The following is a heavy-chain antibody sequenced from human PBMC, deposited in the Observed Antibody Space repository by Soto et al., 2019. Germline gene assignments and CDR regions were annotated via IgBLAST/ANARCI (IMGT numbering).Heavy chain of an antibody. D-gene: IGHD6-13*01. CDR1: GYTFTSYD. J-gene: IGHJ4*02. CDR3: ARTPSLYSRSLSVMYNY. V-gene: IGHV1-8*01. Sequence: ASVKVSCKASGYTFTSYDINWVRQATGQGLEWMGWMNPNSGNTGYAQKFQGRVTMTRNTSISTAYMELSSLRSEDTAVYYCARTPSLYSRSLSVMYNYWGQGTLVTVSS. CDR2: MNPNSGNT.